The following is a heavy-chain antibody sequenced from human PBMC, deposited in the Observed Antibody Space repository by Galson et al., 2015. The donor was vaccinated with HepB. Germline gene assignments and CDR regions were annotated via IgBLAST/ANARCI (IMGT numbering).Heavy chain of an antibody. Sequence: SLRLSCAASGFTFSSYAMSWVRQAPGKGLEWVSAISGSGGSTYYADSVKGRFTISRDNSKNTLYLQMNSLRAEDTAVYYCAKEGDILTGYFMAFDYWGQGTLVTVSS. J-gene: IGHJ4*02. CDR1: GFTFSSYA. V-gene: IGHV3-23*01. CDR2: ISGSGGST. CDR3: AKEGDILTGYFMAFDY. D-gene: IGHD3-9*01.